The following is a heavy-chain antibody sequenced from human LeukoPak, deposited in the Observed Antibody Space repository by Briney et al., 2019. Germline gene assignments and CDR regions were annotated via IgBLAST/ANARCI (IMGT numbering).Heavy chain of an antibody. J-gene: IGHJ4*02. CDR3: ARQVAGLDY. D-gene: IGHD6-19*01. CDR2: ISFDGSNK. CDR1: GFIFSTYA. Sequence: GGSLRLSCAASGFIFSTYAVHWVRQAPAKGLEWVAFISFDGSNKYYADSVKGRFTISRDNSKNTLYLQMNSLRAEDTAVYYCARQVAGLDYWGQGTLVTVSS. V-gene: IGHV3-30-3*01.